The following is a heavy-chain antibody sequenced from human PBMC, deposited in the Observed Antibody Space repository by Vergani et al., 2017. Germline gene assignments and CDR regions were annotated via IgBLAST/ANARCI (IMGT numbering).Heavy chain of an antibody. J-gene: IGHJ4*02. D-gene: IGHD3-16*02. CDR3: AREKYYDYVWGGYRPPPDY. Sequence: QLQLQESGPGLVKPSETLSLTCTVSGGSIRSSSYYWGWIRQPPGKGLEWMGIIYYSGSTYYNQSLKSRVNISVDTAKNQFSLKLSSVTAADTAVYYCAREKYYDYVWGGYRPPPDYWGQGTLVTVSS. CDR1: GGSIRSSSYY. CDR2: IYYSGST. V-gene: IGHV4-39*07.